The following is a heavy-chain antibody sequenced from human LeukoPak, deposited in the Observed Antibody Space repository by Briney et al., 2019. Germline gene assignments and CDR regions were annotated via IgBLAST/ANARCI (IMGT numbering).Heavy chain of an antibody. CDR3: AKVVSISRHYYYYYGMDV. CDR1: GFTFSSYG. Sequence: GGSLRLSCAASGFTFSSYGMHWVRQAPGKGLEWVAVISYDGSNKYYADSVKGRFTISRDNSKNTLYLQMNSLRAEDTAVYYCAKVVSISRHYYYYYGMDVWGQGTTVTVSS. CDR2: ISYDGSNK. D-gene: IGHD5-24*01. V-gene: IGHV3-30*18. J-gene: IGHJ6*02.